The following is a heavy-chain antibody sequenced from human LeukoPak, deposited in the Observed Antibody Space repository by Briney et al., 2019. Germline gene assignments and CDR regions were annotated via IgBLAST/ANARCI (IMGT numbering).Heavy chain of an antibody. CDR3: ARAGVGGTYYHDAFDI. D-gene: IGHD1-26*01. CDR2: IYPGDSDT. Sequence: GESLKIFCKGSGYSFTSYWIGWVRQMPGKGLERMGIIYPGDSDTRYRPHFQVRVSGSVDKSIDTVCLQLDSLRASDTAIYYCARAGVGGTYYHDAFDIWGQGTMVSVSS. J-gene: IGHJ3*02. CDR1: GYSFTSYW. V-gene: IGHV5-51*01.